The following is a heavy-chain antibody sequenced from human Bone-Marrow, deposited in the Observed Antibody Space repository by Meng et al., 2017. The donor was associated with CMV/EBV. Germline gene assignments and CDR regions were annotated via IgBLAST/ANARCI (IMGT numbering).Heavy chain of an antibody. CDR3: ARDADYYDSSGYYLRWFDP. CDR1: GFTVSSNY. D-gene: IGHD3-22*01. V-gene: IGHV3-53*01. CDR2: IYSGGST. Sequence: GESLKISCAASGFTVSSNYMSWVRQAPGKGLEWVSVIYSGGSTYYADSVKGRFTISRDNSKNTLYLQMNSLRAEDTAVYYCARDADYYDSSGYYLRWFDPWGQGTLVTVSS. J-gene: IGHJ5*02.